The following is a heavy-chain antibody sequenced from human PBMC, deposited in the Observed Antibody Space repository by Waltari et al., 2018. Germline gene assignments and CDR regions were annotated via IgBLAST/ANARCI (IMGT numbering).Heavy chain of an antibody. V-gene: IGHV4-34*01. Sequence: QVQLQQWGAGLLKPSETLSLTCAVYGGSFSGYYWSWIRQPPGKGLEWIGEINHSGSTNYNPSLKSRVTISVDTSKNQFSLKLSSVTAADTAVYYCARAPRGYSYGYYYYYYMDVWGKGTTVTISS. J-gene: IGHJ6*03. CDR2: INHSGST. D-gene: IGHD5-18*01. CDR1: GGSFSGYY. CDR3: ARAPRGYSYGYYYYYYMDV.